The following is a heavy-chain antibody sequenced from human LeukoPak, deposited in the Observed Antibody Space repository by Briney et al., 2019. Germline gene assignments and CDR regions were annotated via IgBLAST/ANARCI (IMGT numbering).Heavy chain of an antibody. Sequence: ASVKVSCKASGYTFTSNYIHWVRQAPGQGLEWMGMIYPRDGSTSYAQKFQGRVTMTEDTSTDTAYTELSSLRSEDTAVYYCATGCSSTSCPIDYWGQGTLVTVSS. D-gene: IGHD2-2*01. CDR3: ATGCSSTSCPIDY. CDR1: GYTFTSNY. J-gene: IGHJ4*02. V-gene: IGHV1-46*01. CDR2: IYPRDGST.